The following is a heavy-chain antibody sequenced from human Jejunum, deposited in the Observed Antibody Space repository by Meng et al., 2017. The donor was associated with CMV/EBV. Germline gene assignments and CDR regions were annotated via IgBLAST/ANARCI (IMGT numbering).Heavy chain of an antibody. Sequence: FTSFSMNWVRPAPGRGLESVSSISIYSSPIYYADSVKGRFTISRDNAKNSLYLQMNSLRAEDTAVYYCATLISSPDYDYYYGMDVWGQGTTVTVSS. V-gene: IGHV3-21*01. CDR1: FTSFS. D-gene: IGHD3-10*01. J-gene: IGHJ6*02. CDR3: ATLISSPDYDYYYGMDV. CDR2: ISIYSSPI.